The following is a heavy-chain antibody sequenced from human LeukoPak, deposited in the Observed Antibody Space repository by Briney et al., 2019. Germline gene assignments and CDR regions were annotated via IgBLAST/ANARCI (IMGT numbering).Heavy chain of an antibody. CDR2: INTGGST. Sequence: GGSLRLSCAASGFTSRSTNISWSPQPPGKGLEWVSVINTGGSTYYADSVKGRFTISRDNSKNTLYLQMNSLRAEDTAVYYCVTIFGVVITRPNYYGMDVWGQGTTVTVSS. CDR1: GFTSRSTN. J-gene: IGHJ6*02. D-gene: IGHD3-3*01. CDR3: VTIFGVVITRPNYYGMDV. V-gene: IGHV3-53*03.